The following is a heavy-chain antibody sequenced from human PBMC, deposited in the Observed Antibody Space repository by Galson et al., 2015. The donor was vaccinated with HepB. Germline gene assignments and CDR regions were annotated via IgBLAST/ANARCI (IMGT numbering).Heavy chain of an antibody. CDR2: ISSNGGST. D-gene: IGHD6-19*01. CDR1: GFTFSSYA. V-gene: IGHV3-64D*06. Sequence: SLRLSCAASGFTFSSYAMHWVRQAPGKGLEYVSAISSNGGSTYYADSVKGRFTISRDNSKNTLYLQMSSLRAEDTAVYYCVKDDPTSHSSGWYNAFDIWGQGTMVTVSS. CDR3: VKDDPTSHSSGWYNAFDI. J-gene: IGHJ3*02.